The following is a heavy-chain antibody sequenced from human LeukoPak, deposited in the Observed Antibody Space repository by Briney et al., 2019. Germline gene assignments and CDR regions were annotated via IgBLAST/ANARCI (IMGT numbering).Heavy chain of an antibody. J-gene: IGHJ4*02. D-gene: IGHD3-22*01. CDR3: AATGSPYYYESSGGDY. CDR2: FDPEDGET. Sequence: GASVKVSCKVSGYTLTELSMHWVRQAPGKGLEWMGGFDPEDGETIYAQKFQGRVTMTEDTSTDTAYMELSSLRSEDTAVYYCAATGSPYYYESSGGDYWGQGTLVTVSS. V-gene: IGHV1-24*01. CDR1: GYTLTELS.